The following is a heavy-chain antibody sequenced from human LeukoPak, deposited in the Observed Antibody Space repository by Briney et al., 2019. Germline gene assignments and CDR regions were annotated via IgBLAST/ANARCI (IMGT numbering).Heavy chain of an antibody. CDR1: GGSISSYY. Sequence: SETLSLTCTVSGGSISSYYWSWIRQPPGKGLEWIGYIYYSGSTNYNPSLKSRVTISVDTSKNQFSLKLSSVTAADTAVYYCARDVVRGVINGGYYYGMDVWGQGTTVTVSS. V-gene: IGHV4-59*01. J-gene: IGHJ6*02. D-gene: IGHD3-10*01. CDR3: ARDVVRGVINGGYYYGMDV. CDR2: IYYSGST.